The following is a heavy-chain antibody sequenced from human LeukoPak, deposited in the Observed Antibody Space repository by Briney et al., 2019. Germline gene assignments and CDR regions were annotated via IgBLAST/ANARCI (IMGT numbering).Heavy chain of an antibody. CDR2: ISGSGGST. CDR1: GFTFSSYA. D-gene: IGHD6-13*01. Sequence: PGGSLRLSCAASGFTFSSYAMSWVRQAPGKGLEWVSAISGSGGSTYYADSVKGRFTISRDNSKNTLYLQMNSLRAEDTAVYYCAKGYYRYSSSWDAPHYYYYYYMDVWGKGTTVTVSS. J-gene: IGHJ6*03. CDR3: AKGYYRYSSSWDAPHYYYYYYMDV. V-gene: IGHV3-23*01.